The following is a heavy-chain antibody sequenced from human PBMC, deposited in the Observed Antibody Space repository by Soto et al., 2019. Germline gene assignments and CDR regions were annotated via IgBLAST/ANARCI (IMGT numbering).Heavy chain of an antibody. Sequence: GGSLRLSCAASGFTFSSYGMHWVRQAPGKGLEWVAVISYDGSNKYYADSVKGRFTISRDNSKNTLYLQMNSLRAEDTAVYYCAKARTEVVPYYFDYWGQGPLVTVSS. CDR3: AKARTEVVPYYFDY. V-gene: IGHV3-30*18. J-gene: IGHJ4*02. CDR2: ISYDGSNK. CDR1: GFTFSSYG.